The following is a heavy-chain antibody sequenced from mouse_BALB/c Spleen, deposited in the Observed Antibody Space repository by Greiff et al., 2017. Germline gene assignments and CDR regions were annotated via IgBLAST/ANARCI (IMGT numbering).Heavy chain of an antibody. V-gene: IGHV1-54*01. CDR1: GYAFTNYL. CDR3: ARSGDGSFAY. Sequence: ESGAELVRPGTSVKVSCKASGYAFTNYLIEWVKQRPGQGLEWIGVINPGSGGTNYNEKFKGKATLTADKSSSTAYMQLSSLTSDDSAVYFCARSGDGSFAYWGQGTLVTVSA. D-gene: IGHD1-1*01. CDR2: INPGSGGT. J-gene: IGHJ3*01.